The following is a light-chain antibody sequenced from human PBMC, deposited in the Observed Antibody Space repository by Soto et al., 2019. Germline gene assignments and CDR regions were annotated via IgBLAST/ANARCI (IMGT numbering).Light chain of an antibody. V-gene: IGLV1-47*01. CDR3: AAWDDSLSGRV. CDR2: RNN. J-gene: IGLJ3*02. Sequence: QSVLTQPTSASGTPGQRVTISCSGGSSNIGNNNVYWYQQLPGTAPKILIYRNNQRPSGVPDRFSGSKSGTSASLAISGLRSEDEADYYCAAWDDSLSGRVFGGGTKLTVL. CDR1: SSNIGNNN.